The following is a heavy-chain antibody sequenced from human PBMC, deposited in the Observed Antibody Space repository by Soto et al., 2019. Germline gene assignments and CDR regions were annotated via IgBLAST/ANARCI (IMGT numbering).Heavy chain of an antibody. CDR1: GGSISSSSYY. Sequence: SETLSLTCTVSGGSISSSSYYWGLIRQPPGKGLEWIGYIYYSGSTYYNPSLKSRVTISVDTSKNQFSLKLSSVTAADTAVYYCARASPMVRGNPKGNWFDPWGQGTLVTVSS. CDR2: IYYSGST. D-gene: IGHD3-10*01. J-gene: IGHJ5*02. V-gene: IGHV4-39*07. CDR3: ARASPMVRGNPKGNWFDP.